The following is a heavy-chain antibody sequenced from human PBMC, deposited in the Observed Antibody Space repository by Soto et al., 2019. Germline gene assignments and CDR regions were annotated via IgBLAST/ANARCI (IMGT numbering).Heavy chain of an antibody. J-gene: IGHJ4*02. CDR3: ARGQVVAAQH. CDR2: IYHSGST. V-gene: IGHV4-30-2*01. Sequence: QLQLQESGSGLVKPSQTLSLTCAVSGGSISSGGYSWSWIRQPPGKGLEWIGYIYHSGSTYYNPSLXRXVXTTXDRSKNQFSLKLSSVTAADTAVYYCARGQVVAAQHWGQGTLVTVSS. D-gene: IGHD2-15*01. CDR1: GGSISSGGYS.